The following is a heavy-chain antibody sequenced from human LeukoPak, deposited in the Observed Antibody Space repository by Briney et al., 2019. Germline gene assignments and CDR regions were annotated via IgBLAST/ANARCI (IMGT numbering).Heavy chain of an antibody. D-gene: IGHD3-16*01. CDR2: IYSGGST. Sequence: GGSLRLPCAASGFTFSSYAMSWVRQAPGKGLEWVSVIYSGGSTYYADSVKGRFTISSDNSKNTLYLQMNSLRAEDTAVYYCARDSYGYYYGMDVWGQGTTVTVSS. CDR1: GFTFSSYA. J-gene: IGHJ6*02. V-gene: IGHV3-53*01. CDR3: ARDSYGYYYGMDV.